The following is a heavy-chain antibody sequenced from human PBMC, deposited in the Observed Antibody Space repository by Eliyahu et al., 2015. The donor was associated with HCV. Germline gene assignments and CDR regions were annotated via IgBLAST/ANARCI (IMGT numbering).Heavy chain of an antibody. Sequence: QVQLVESGGGLVKPGGSLXLSCAASGFTFXDXXXTWIRQAPGKGLEWVSYISSSSSYTNYADSVKGRFTISRDNAKNSLYLQMNSLRAEDTAVYYCARDYDYVWGSPPEEYYYYGMDVWGQGTTVTVSS. CDR1: GFTFXDXX. V-gene: IGHV3-11*05. J-gene: IGHJ6*02. CDR2: ISSSSSYT. D-gene: IGHD3-16*01. CDR3: ARDYDYVWGSPPEEYYYYGMDV.